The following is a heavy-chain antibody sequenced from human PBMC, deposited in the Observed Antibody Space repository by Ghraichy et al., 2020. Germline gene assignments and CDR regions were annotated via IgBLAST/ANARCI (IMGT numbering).Heavy chain of an antibody. CDR2: IYYSGST. D-gene: IGHD6-19*01. J-gene: IGHJ4*02. Sequence: SETLSLTCTVSGGSISSYYWSWIRQPPGKGLEWIGYIYYSGSTNYNPSLKSRVTISVDTSKNQFSLKLSSVTAADTAVYYCAREIAVAGFDYWGQGTLVTVSS. V-gene: IGHV4-59*01. CDR1: GGSISSYY. CDR3: AREIAVAGFDY.